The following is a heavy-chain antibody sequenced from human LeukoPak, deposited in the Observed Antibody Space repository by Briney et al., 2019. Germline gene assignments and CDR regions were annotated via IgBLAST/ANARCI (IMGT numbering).Heavy chain of an antibody. CDR1: GGTFSSYA. D-gene: IGHD1-26*01. J-gene: IGHJ5*02. CDR3: ARDGRGPRTVNP. V-gene: IGHV1-69*05. Sequence: SVKVSCKASGGTFSSYAISWVRQAPGQGLEWMGRIIPIFGTANYAQKFQGRVTITTDESTSTAYMELSSLRSEDTAVYYCARDGRGPRTVNPWSQGTLVTVSS. CDR2: IIPIFGTA.